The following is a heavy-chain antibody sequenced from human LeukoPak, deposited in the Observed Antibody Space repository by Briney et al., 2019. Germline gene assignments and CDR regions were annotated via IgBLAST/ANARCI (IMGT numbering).Heavy chain of an antibody. D-gene: IGHD5-18*01. Sequence: SETLSLTCTVSGGSISSSSYYWGWIRQPPGKGLEWIGSIYYSGSTYYNPSLKSRVTISVDTSKNQFSLKLSSVTAADTAVYYCARNSYGYYYYYYMDVWGKGTTVTVSS. V-gene: IGHV4-39*07. J-gene: IGHJ6*03. CDR1: GGSISSSSYY. CDR2: IYYSGST. CDR3: ARNSYGYYYYYYMDV.